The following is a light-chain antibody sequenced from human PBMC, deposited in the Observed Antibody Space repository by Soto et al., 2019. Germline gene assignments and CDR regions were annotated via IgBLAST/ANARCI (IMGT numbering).Light chain of an antibody. CDR2: CNS. V-gene: IGLV1-40*01. Sequence: QSVLTQPPSVSGAPGQRVTISCTGSSSNIGAGYDVHWYQQLPGTAPKLLIYCNSNRPSGVPDRFSGSKSGTSASLAITGLQAEDEADYYCQSYDSSLRGVFGGGTKVTVL. J-gene: IGLJ2*01. CDR1: SSNIGAGYD. CDR3: QSYDSSLRGV.